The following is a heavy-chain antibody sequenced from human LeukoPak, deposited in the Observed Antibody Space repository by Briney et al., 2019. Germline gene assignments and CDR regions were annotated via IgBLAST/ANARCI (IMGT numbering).Heavy chain of an antibody. CDR2: IKWISDFI. V-gene: IGHV3-9*01. J-gene: IGHJ3*01. Sequence: GGPLSLSCAGSGYLFGVYDTHCVRKAGGKGREWVCGIKWISDFISYADSVRVRFTNSRDNDNNDVYLQMSSLGPEDTALYYCAKDLARPTSPRVYGLDFWGQGTVVTVSS. D-gene: IGHD3-10*01. CDR1: GYLFGVYD. CDR3: AKDLARPTSPRVYGLDF.